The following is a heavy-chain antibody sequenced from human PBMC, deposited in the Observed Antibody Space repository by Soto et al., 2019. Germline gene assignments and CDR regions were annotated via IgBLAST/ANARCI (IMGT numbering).Heavy chain of an antibody. CDR1: GGTFSSYA. CDR2: IIPIFGTA. J-gene: IGHJ6*02. Sequence: QVQLVQSGAEVKKPGSSVKVSCKASGGTFSSYAISWVRQAPGQGLEWMGGIIPIFGTANYAQKFQGRVTITADESTSTDYMKMSSLRSEDTAVYYCAGGRYSSGWGNDYYYYGMDVWGQGTTVTVSS. CDR3: AGGRYSSGWGNDYYYYGMDV. V-gene: IGHV1-69*01. D-gene: IGHD6-19*01.